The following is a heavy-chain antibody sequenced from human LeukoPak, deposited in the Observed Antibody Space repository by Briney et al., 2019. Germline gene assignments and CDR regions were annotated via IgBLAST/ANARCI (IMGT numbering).Heavy chain of an antibody. CDR3: ARGAVAGTDGRFDS. CDR2: INPTGGST. V-gene: IGHV1-46*01. Sequence: ASVKVSCKASGYTFTSYYMHWVRQAPGQGLEWMGLINPTGGSTGYAQKFQGRVTMTRDMSTSTDYMELGSLRSEDTAIYYCARGAVAGTDGRFDSWGQGTLVTVSS. CDR1: GYTFTSYY. D-gene: IGHD6-19*01. J-gene: IGHJ5*01.